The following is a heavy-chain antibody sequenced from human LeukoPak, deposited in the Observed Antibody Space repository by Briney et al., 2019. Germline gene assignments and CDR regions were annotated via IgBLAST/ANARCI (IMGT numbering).Heavy chain of an antibody. CDR2: INHSGST. D-gene: IGHD2-2*01. CDR3: ARGPSWHSTTDY. Sequence: SETLSLTCAVYGGSFSGYYWSWIRQPPGKGLEWIGEINHSGSTNYNPSLKSRVTISVDTSKNQFSLKLGSVTAADTAVYYCARGPSWHSTTDYWGQGTLVTVSS. J-gene: IGHJ4*02. CDR1: GGSFSGYY. V-gene: IGHV4-34*01.